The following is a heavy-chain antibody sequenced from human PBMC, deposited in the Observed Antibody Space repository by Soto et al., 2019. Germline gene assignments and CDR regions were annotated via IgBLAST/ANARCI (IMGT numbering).Heavy chain of an antibody. CDR1: GFTFSDYN. Sequence: GGSLRLSCVASGFTFSDYNMNWLRQTPGKGLEWVSSIASRSNYIYYADSLKGRFTVSRDNARNSLYLQVDNLRAEDTAVYYCARNRRIAVDMDVWGQGTTVTVSS. CDR3: ARNRRIAVDMDV. D-gene: IGHD2-21*01. V-gene: IGHV3-21*01. J-gene: IGHJ6*02. CDR2: IASRSNYI.